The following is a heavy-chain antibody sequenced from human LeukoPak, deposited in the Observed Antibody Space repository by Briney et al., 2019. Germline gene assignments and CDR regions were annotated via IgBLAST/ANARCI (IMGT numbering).Heavy chain of an antibody. V-gene: IGHV3-74*01. Sequence: GGSLRLSCAASGFTFSNDWMHWVRQAPGKGLVWVSRINTDGSTTNYADSVKGRFTISRDNAKNTLYLQMNSLRVEDTAVYYCARGRGGSYHYWGQGTLVTVSS. CDR1: GFTFSNDW. CDR3: ARGRGGSYHY. J-gene: IGHJ4*02. CDR2: INTDGSTT. D-gene: IGHD1-26*01.